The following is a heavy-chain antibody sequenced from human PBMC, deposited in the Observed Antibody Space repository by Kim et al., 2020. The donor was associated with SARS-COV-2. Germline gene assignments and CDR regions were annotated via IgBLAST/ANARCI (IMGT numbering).Heavy chain of an antibody. V-gene: IGHV3-20*01. J-gene: IGHJ6*02. CDR3: ARGSSGWTGLHYGMDV. Sequence: GGSLRLSCAASGFTFDDYGMSWVRQAPGKGLEWVSGINWNGGSTGYADSVKGRFTISRDNAKNSLYLQMNSLRAEDTALYHCARGSSGWTGLHYGMDVWGPGNQVTLPS. CDR2: INWNGGST. D-gene: IGHD6-19*01. CDR1: GFTFDDYG.